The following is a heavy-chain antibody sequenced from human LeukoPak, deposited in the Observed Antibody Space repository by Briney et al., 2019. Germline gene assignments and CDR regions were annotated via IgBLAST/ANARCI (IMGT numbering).Heavy chain of an antibody. J-gene: IGHJ3*02. D-gene: IGHD3-10*01. CDR1: GVSISSGSNY. V-gene: IGHV4-39*07. Sequence: SETLSLTCRVSGVSISSGSNYWGWIRQPPGKTLEWIGSIYSSGSTYYNSSLKSRFIILIDTAKNHFSLNLSSVTAADTAVYYCARSDGYGLVGIWGQGTMVTVSS. CDR3: ARSDGYGLVGI. CDR2: IYSSGST.